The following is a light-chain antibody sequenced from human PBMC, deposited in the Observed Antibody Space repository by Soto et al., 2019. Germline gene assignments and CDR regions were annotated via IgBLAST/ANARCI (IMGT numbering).Light chain of an antibody. Sequence: EIVLTQSPGTLSLSPGERATLSCRASQSVSSSYLAWYQQKPGQAPRLLIYGASSRATGIPDRFSGSGSGTDLTLTISRLEPEDFAGYYCQQYGSSPRVTFGGGTKVEIK. CDR2: GAS. CDR1: QSVSSSY. V-gene: IGKV3-20*01. J-gene: IGKJ4*01. CDR3: QQYGSSPRVT.